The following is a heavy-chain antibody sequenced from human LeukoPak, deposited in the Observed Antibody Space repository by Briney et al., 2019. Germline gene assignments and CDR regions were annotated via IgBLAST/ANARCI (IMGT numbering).Heavy chain of an antibody. CDR2: ISGSGGST. Sequence: PGGSWRLSCEASGFTFSSYAMTWFRKAPGKGLNWVSAISGSGGSTYYADSVKSRFTISRDNSKNTLYLQMNSLRAEDTAVYYCAKPRSGLYSGYDYYFDCWGQGTLVTVSS. V-gene: IGHV3-23*01. CDR1: GFTFSSYA. D-gene: IGHD5-12*01. J-gene: IGHJ4*02. CDR3: AKPRSGLYSGYDYYFDC.